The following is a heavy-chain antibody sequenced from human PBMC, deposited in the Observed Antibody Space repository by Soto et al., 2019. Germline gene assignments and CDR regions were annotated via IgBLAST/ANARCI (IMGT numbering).Heavy chain of an antibody. Sequence: QVQLVQSGAEVKKPGSSVKVSCKASGGTFSSYAISWVRQAPGQGLEWMGGIIPIFGTANYAQKFQGRVTITADESTSTAYMELSSLRSEDTAVYYCARDSAYYYESSGDRGWFDPWGQGTLVTVSS. D-gene: IGHD3-22*01. CDR2: IIPIFGTA. V-gene: IGHV1-69*01. J-gene: IGHJ5*02. CDR1: GGTFSSYA. CDR3: ARDSAYYYESSGDRGWFDP.